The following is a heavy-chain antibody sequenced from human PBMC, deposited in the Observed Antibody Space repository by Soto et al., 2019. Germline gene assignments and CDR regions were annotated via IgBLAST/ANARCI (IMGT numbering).Heavy chain of an antibody. CDR3: ARDGDYYDSSGYYYSHWYFDL. CDR1: GFTFSSYA. D-gene: IGHD3-22*01. J-gene: IGHJ2*01. Sequence: QVQLVESGGGVVQPGRSLRLSCAASGFTFSSYAMHWVRQAPGKGLEWVAVISYDGSNKYYADSVKGRFTISRDNSKNTVYLKMNSLRAEETGVYYCARDGDYYDSSGYYYSHWYFDLWGRGTLVTVSS. V-gene: IGHV3-30-3*01. CDR2: ISYDGSNK.